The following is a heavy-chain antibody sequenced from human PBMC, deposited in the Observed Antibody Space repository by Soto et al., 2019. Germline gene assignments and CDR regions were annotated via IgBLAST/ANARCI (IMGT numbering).Heavy chain of an antibody. CDR3: ARENVEMATTGDAFDI. CDR1: GGSISSSNW. J-gene: IGHJ3*02. Sequence: SETLSLTCAVSGGSISSSNWWSWVRQPPGKGLEWIGEIYHSGSTNYNPSLKSRVTISVDKSKNQFSLKLSSVTAADTAVYYCARENVEMATTGDAFDIWGQGTMVTVSS. CDR2: IYHSGST. D-gene: IGHD5-12*01. V-gene: IGHV4-4*02.